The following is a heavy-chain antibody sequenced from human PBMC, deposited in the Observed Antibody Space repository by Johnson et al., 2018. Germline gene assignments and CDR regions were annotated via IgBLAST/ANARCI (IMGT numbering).Heavy chain of an antibody. J-gene: IGHJ3*02. Sequence: QVQLVQSGGGVVQPGRSLRLSCVASGFTFSTYGMHWVRQAPGKGLEWVAVIWFDGSNKYYADSVKGRFTISRDNAKNSLYLQMNSLRAEDTAVYYCARHDWRDDAFDKWGQGTMVTVS. D-gene: IGHD2-21*01. CDR2: IWFDGSNK. V-gene: IGHV3-33*01. CDR1: GFTFSTYG. CDR3: ARHDWRDDAFDK.